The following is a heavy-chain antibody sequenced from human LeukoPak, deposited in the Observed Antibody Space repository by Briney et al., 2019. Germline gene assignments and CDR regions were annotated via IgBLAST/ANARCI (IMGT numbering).Heavy chain of an antibody. J-gene: IGHJ4*02. CDR1: GYTFTSYD. CDR3: ARNLITIFGVVIQAFAY. Sequence: GASVKVSCKASGYTFTSYDINWVRQVTGQGLEWMGWMNPNSGNTGYAQKFQGRVTMTRNTSISTAYMELSSLRSEDTAVYYCARNLITIFGVVIQAFAYWGQGTLVTVSS. D-gene: IGHD3-3*01. CDR2: MNPNSGNT. V-gene: IGHV1-8*01.